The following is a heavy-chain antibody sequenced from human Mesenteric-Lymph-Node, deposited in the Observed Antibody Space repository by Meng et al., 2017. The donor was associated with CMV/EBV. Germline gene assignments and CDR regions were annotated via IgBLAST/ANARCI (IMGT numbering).Heavy chain of an antibody. D-gene: IGHD1-26*01. CDR2: MSGRSLSGSAAKT. V-gene: IGHV3-23*01. CDR1: GFTFDAYS. Sequence: GESLKISCTASGFTFDAYSMSWVRQAPGKGLEWVSTMSGRSLSGSAAKTYFADSVKGRFTVSRDNSKSTLYLRMNSLRTEDTAVYYCAKDTGAGTYAFDYWGRGALVTVSS. CDR3: AKDTGAGTYAFDY. J-gene: IGHJ4*02.